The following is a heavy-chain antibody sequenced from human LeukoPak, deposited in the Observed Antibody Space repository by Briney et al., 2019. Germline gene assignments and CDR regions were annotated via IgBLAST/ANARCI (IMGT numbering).Heavy chain of an antibody. CDR3: ARDGVDYYGSGSYHTY. J-gene: IGHJ4*02. CDR2: ISWNSGSI. V-gene: IGHV3-9*01. D-gene: IGHD3-10*01. Sequence: GGSLRLSCAASGFTFDDYAMHWVRQAPGEGLEWVSGISWNSGSIGYADSVKGRFTISRDNAKNSLYLQMNSLRAEDTALYYCARDGVDYYGSGSYHTYWGQGTLVTVSS. CDR1: GFTFDDYA.